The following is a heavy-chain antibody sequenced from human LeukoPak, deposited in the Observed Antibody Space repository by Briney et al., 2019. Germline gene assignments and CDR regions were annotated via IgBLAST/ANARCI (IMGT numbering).Heavy chain of an antibody. D-gene: IGHD6-19*01. CDR1: GFTFSSYG. V-gene: IGHV3-30*18. CDR3: AKDLQADRGWYAQGDAFDI. CDR2: ISYDGSNK. J-gene: IGHJ3*02. Sequence: GRSLRLSCAASGFTFSSYGMHWVRQAPGKGLEWVAVISYDGSNKYYADSVKGRFTISRDNSKNTLYLQMNSLRAEDTAVYYCAKDLQADRGWYAQGDAFDIWGQGTMVTVSS.